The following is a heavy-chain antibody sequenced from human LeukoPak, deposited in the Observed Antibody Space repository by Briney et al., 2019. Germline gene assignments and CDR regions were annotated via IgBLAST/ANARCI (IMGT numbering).Heavy chain of an antibody. CDR2: IIPILGIA. Sequence: GAPVKACPTGAGGTFGRYAISGVRQAPGQGLEWMGRIIPILGIANYAQKFQGRATITADKSTSTAYMELSSLRSEDTAVYYCARALGEPFFLLGGRGTLVTVSS. CDR1: GGTFGRYA. D-gene: IGHD2/OR15-2a*01. V-gene: IGHV1-69*04. CDR3: ARALGEPFFLL. J-gene: IGHJ1*01.